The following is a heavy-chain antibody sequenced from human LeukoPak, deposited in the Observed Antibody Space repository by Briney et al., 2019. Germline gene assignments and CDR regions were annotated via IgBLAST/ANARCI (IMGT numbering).Heavy chain of an antibody. V-gene: IGHV3-21*01. CDR1: GFTLSNYW. J-gene: IGHJ6*02. CDR3: ARASIALDYGMDV. D-gene: IGHD6-6*01. Sequence: PGGSLRLSCAVSGFTLSNYWMHWVRQAPGKGLEWVSSISSSSSYIYYADSVKGRFTFSRDNAKNSLYLQMNSLRAEDTAVYYCARASIALDYGMDVWGQGTTVTVSS. CDR2: ISSSSSYI.